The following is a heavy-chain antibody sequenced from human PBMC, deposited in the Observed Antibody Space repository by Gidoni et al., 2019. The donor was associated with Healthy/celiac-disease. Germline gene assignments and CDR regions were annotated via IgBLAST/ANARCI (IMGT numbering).Heavy chain of an antibody. CDR1: GGSFSGYY. J-gene: IGHJ4*02. CDR2: IHHSGST. V-gene: IGHV4-34*01. CDR3: ARRRVRDTMVRGVIMVGIIFDY. Sequence: QVQLQQWGAGLLKPSETLSLTCAVYGGSFSGYYWSWIRQPPGKGLEWIGEIHHSGSTNYNPSLKSRVTISVDTSKNQFSLKLSSVTAADTAVYYCARRRVRDTMVRGVIMVGIIFDYWGQGTLVTVSS. D-gene: IGHD3-10*01.